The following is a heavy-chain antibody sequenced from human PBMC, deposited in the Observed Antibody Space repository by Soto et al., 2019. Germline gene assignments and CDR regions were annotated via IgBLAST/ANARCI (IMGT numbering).Heavy chain of an antibody. J-gene: IGHJ5*01. CDR1: GFSLSTSGVT. CDR3: AHSQSFDIVVVPAAIRPAEVYFDS. V-gene: IGHV2-5*05. CDR2: IYWDDDK. D-gene: IGHD2-2*01. Sequence: QITLKESGPTLVKPTQTLTLTCTFSGFSLSTSGVTVGWIRQPPGKALEWLALIYWDDDKRSGPSLKNRLTSTQDTSNTQVVLTITNMAPVHPSTYYCAHSQSFDIVVVPAAIRPAEVYFDSLGQATPVTVSS.